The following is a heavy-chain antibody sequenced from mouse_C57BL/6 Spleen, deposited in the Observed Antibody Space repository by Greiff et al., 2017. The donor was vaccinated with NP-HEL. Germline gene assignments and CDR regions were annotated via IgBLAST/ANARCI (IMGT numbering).Heavy chain of an antibody. Sequence: EVNLVESGGGLVQPGGSLSLSCAASGFTFTDYYMSWVRQPPGKALEWLGFIRNKANGYTTEYSASVKGRFTISRDNSQSILYLQMNALRAEDSATYYCARYIGGTGYFDYWGQGTTLTVSS. CDR3: ARYIGGTGYFDY. D-gene: IGHD3-3*01. CDR2: IRNKANGYTT. V-gene: IGHV7-3*01. J-gene: IGHJ2*01. CDR1: GFTFTDYY.